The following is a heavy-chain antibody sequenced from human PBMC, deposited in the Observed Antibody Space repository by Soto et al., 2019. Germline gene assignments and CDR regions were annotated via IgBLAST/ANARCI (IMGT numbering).Heavy chain of an antibody. V-gene: IGHV3-74*01. D-gene: IGHD4-17*01. J-gene: IGHJ6*02. CDR2: INSDGSST. Sequence: GGSLRLSCAASGFTFSSYWMHWVRQAPGKGLVWVSRINSDGSSTSYADSVKGRFTISRDNAKNTLYLQMNSLRAEDTAVYYCARDMEEATDYGDYDYYYYGMDVWGQGTTVTVSS. CDR1: GFTFSSYW. CDR3: ARDMEEATDYGDYDYYYYGMDV.